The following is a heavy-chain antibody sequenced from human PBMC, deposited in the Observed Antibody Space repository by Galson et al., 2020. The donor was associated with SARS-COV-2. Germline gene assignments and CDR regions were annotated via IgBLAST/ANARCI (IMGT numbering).Heavy chain of an antibody. V-gene: IGHV1-2*04. Sequence: ASVKVSCTASGYTFTGYYMHCARQAPGQGLDWMGWIHPNSGGTHYAKKFQGWVTMTRDTSISTAYMKLSRLRSDDTAVYYCARGLYLYSSSFYSSYYYYGMYVWGQGTTVTVSS. D-gene: IGHD6-6*01. CDR2: IHPNSGGT. CDR3: ARGLYLYSSSFYSSYYYYGMYV. J-gene: IGHJ6*02. CDR1: GYTFTGYY.